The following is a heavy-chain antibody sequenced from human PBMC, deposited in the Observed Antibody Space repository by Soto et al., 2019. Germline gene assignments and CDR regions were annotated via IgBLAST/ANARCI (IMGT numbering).Heavy chain of an antibody. CDR2: INHSGST. CDR1: VWSFIGYY. J-gene: IGHJ4*02. Sequence: GTLYLTCAVYVWSFIGYYWSWIRPPPGKGLEWIGEINHSGSTNYNPSLKSRVTISVDTSKNQFSLKLSSVTAADTAVYYCARRLSSYYFDYWGQGTRVTVSA. D-gene: IGHD6-13*01. CDR3: ARRLSSYYFDY. V-gene: IGHV4-34*01.